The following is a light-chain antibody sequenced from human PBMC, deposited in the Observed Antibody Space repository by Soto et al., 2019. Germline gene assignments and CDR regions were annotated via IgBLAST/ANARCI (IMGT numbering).Light chain of an antibody. V-gene: IGKV1-8*01. Sequence: AIRMTQSPSSLSASTGDRVTTTFRERMGISSYLAWDQQKPGKAPKLLIYAASTLQSGVPSRFSGSGSGTDFTLTISCLQSEDFATYYCQQYYSSITFGQGTRLEIK. CDR1: MGISSY. CDR3: QQYYSSIT. J-gene: IGKJ5*01. CDR2: AAS.